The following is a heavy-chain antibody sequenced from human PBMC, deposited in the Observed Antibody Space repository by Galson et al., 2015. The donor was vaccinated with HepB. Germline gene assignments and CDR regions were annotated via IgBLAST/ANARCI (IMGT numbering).Heavy chain of an antibody. J-gene: IGHJ6*02. V-gene: IGHV3-7*03. CDR3: ARDPPYSNYYGSGKGGAYGMDV. Sequence: SLRLSCAASGFTFNSYWMSWVRQAPGKGLEWVANIKQDGSEKYYVDSVKGRFTISRDNAKNSLYLQMNSLRAEDTAVYYCARDPPYSNYYGSGKGGAYGMDVWGQGTTVTVSS. CDR1: GFTFNSYW. CDR2: IKQDGSEK. D-gene: IGHD3-10*01.